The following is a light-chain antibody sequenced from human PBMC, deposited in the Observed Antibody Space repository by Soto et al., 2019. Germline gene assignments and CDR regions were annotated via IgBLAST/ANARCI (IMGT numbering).Light chain of an antibody. Sequence: EIVLTQSPGTLSLSPGERAILHCRASQSVTSTYLAWYQQKPGQAPRLLIYGVSNRATGIPDRFSGSGSGTDFTLTISSLEPEDFAVYYCQQRSNWPPEITFGQGTRLEIK. CDR1: QSVTSTY. V-gene: IGKV3-11*01. CDR2: GVS. J-gene: IGKJ5*01. CDR3: QQRSNWPPEIT.